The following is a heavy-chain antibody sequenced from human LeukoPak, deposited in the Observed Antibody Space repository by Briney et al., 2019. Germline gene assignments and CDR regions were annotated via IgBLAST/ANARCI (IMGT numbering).Heavy chain of an antibody. CDR1: GGSISSSSYY. D-gene: IGHD6-19*01. CDR2: IYYSGST. CDR3: ARSEQWLAPGWFDP. J-gene: IGHJ5*02. Sequence: SETLSLTCTVSGGSISSSSYYWGWIRQPPGKGLEWIGSIYYSGSTYYNPSLKSRVTISVDTSKNQFSLKLSSVTAADTAVYYCARSEQWLAPGWFDPWGQGTLVTVSS. V-gene: IGHV4-39*07.